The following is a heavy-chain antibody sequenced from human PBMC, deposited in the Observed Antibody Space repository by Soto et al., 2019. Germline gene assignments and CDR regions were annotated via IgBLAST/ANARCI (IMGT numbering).Heavy chain of an antibody. CDR2: ISGSGTYT. CDR1: GFTFSDYY. D-gene: IGHD2-21*02. J-gene: IGHJ4*02. Sequence: QVQLVESGGGLVKPGGSLRLSCAASGFTFSDYYMSWIRQAPGKGLEWVSYISGSGTYTNYGDSVKGRFTISRDNAKNELYLQMNSLRAEDTAVYYCVRGGSYCGGDCFDYWGQGTLVTGSS. CDR3: VRGGSYCGGDCFDY. V-gene: IGHV3-11*06.